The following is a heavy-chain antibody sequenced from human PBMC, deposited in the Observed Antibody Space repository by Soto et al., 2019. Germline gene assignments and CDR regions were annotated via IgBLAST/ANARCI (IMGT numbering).Heavy chain of an antibody. CDR1: GGSLSSYY. V-gene: IGHV4-59*01. D-gene: IGHD6-25*01. J-gene: IGHJ4*02. Sequence: SETLSLTXTVSGGSLSSYYWTWIRQSPGKGLEWIGYVYFSGNTNYNPSLKSRVTISIDTSKNQFSLRLASVTAADTAFYYCGSMRPSGYDLSRGQRTLITASS. CDR3: GSMRPSGYDLS. CDR2: VYFSGNT.